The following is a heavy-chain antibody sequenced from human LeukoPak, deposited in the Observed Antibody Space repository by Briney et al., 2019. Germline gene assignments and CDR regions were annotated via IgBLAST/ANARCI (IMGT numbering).Heavy chain of an antibody. CDR2: ISVRGGST. V-gene: IGHV3-23*01. CDR3: AKDRWIQLWLRYYYYMDV. D-gene: IGHD5-18*01. Sequence: VGSLRLSCAASGFTFSSYAMSWVRQAPGKGLEWVSAISVRGGSTYYADSVKGRFTISRDNSKNALYLQMNSLRAEDTAVYYCAKDRWIQLWLRYYYYMDVWGKGTTVTVSS. CDR1: GFTFSSYA. J-gene: IGHJ6*03.